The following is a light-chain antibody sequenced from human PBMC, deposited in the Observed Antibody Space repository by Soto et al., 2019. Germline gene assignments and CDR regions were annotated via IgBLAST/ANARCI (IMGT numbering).Light chain of an antibody. Sequence: DIQMTQSPSAMSASVGVRVTITCRASQGISNYFAWFQQKPGKVPKRLIYGASTLQSGVPSRFSGSGSGTEVTLTISSLQHEDFATYYCLQYNTYPLTFGPGAKVDIK. CDR1: QGISNY. CDR2: GAS. V-gene: IGKV1-17*03. CDR3: LQYNTYPLT. J-gene: IGKJ3*01.